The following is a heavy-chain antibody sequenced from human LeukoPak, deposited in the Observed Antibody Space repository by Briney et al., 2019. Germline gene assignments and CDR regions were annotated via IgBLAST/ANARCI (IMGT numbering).Heavy chain of an antibody. CDR2: MNPNSGNT. V-gene: IGHV1-8*01. D-gene: IGHD3-3*01. CDR3: ARASQAGGFLEWFNWFDP. Sequence: ASVKVSCKASGYTFTSYDINWVRQATGQGLEWMGWMNPNSGNTGYAQKFQGRVTMTRNTSISTAYMELSSLRPEDTAVYYCARASQAGGFLEWFNWFDPWGQGTLVTVSS. J-gene: IGHJ5*02. CDR1: GYTFTSYD.